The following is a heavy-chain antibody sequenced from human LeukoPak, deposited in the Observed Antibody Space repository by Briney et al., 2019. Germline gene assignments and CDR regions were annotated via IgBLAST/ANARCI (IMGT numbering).Heavy chain of an antibody. D-gene: IGHD6-19*01. Sequence: SETLSLTCTVSGDSLSSHYWSWIRQPPGKGLEWIGYIYGSGSTHYDPSLRSRVTISEDTSKNQFSLKLTSVTAADTAVYYCARNVGWYSHNSWGQGTLVTVSS. CDR3: ARNVGWYSHNS. V-gene: IGHV4-59*08. CDR1: GDSLSSHY. CDR2: IYGSGST. J-gene: IGHJ4*02.